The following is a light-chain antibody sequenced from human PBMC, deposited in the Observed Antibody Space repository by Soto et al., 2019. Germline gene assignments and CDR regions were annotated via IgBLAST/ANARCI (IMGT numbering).Light chain of an antibody. CDR2: EGS. V-gene: IGLV2-23*01. CDR3: CSYAGSSTFYV. Sequence: LTQPASVSGSPGQSITISCTGTSSDVGSYNLVSWYQQHPGKAPKLMIYEGSKRPSGVSNRFSGSKSGNTASLTISGLQAEDEADYYCCSYAGSSTFYVLGTGTKVTVL. CDR1: SSDVGSYNL. J-gene: IGLJ1*01.